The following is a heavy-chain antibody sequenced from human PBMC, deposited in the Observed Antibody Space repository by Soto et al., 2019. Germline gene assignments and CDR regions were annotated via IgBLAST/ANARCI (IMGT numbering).Heavy chain of an antibody. CDR3: ANIQGYYYGRDV. CDR1: GFSLSTSGAG. CDR2: IYWNDDK. J-gene: IGHJ6*02. V-gene: IGHV2-5*01. Sequence: SGPTLLNSTQTRTLTCTFSGFSLSTSGAGVGWIRQPPGKALEWLALIYWNDDKRYSPSLKSRLTITKHTSKNHVVLTMTNMDPVDTAAYCCANIQGYYYGRDVWGQGTTVTVSS.